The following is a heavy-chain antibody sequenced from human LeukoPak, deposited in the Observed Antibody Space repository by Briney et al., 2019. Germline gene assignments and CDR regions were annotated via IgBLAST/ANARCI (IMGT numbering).Heavy chain of an antibody. CDR1: GFTFSSYT. V-gene: IGHV3-21*01. CDR3: ARDLGGYGDYGTSFDY. J-gene: IGHJ4*02. Sequence: GGSLSLSCAASGFTFSSYTMNWVRQAPGKGLEWVSAISSSSSYIYYADSVKGRFTISRHNAKRSLYLQMNSLRAEDTAVYYCARDLGGYGDYGTSFDYWGQGTLVTVSS. CDR2: ISSSSSYI. D-gene: IGHD4-17*01.